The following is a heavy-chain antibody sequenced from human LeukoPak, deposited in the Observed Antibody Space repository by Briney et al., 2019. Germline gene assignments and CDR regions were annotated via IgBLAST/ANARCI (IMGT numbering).Heavy chain of an antibody. V-gene: IGHV4-39*07. CDR3: ARGELYYDSSDAFDI. CDR2: IYYSGST. D-gene: IGHD3-22*01. J-gene: IGHJ3*02. CDR1: GGSISSSSYY. Sequence: SETLSLTCTVSGGSISSSSYYWGWIRQPPGKGLGWIGSIYYSGSTYYNPSLKSRVTISVDTSKNQFSLKLSSVTAADTAVYYCARGELYYDSSDAFDIWGQGTMVTVSS.